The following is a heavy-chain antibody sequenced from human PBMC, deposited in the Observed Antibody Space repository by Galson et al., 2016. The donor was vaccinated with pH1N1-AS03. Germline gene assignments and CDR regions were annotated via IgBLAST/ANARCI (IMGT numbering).Heavy chain of an antibody. V-gene: IGHV2-70*20. CDR2: IDWDDGK. CDR3: ARHIGTAARFYYYGMDV. CDR1: GFSLTTDGMC. J-gene: IGHJ6*02. Sequence: PALVKPTQTLTLTCTFSGFSLTTDGMCVSWVRQPPGKALEWLGLIDWDDGKYYNSSLKTRLTISKDTSKNQVVMTMTNMDPVDTATYYRARHIGTAARFYYYGMDVWGQGTTVTVSS. D-gene: IGHD1-14*01.